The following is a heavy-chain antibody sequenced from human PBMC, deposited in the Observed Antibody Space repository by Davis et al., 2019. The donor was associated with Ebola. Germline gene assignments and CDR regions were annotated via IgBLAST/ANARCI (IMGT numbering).Heavy chain of an antibody. J-gene: IGHJ4*02. CDR2: IRSKAYGGTT. CDR1: GFTFGDYA. V-gene: IGHV3-49*04. CDR3: TRGYDLTPDY. Sequence: PGGSLRLSCTASGFTFGDYAMSWVRQAPGKGLEWVGFIRSKAYGGTTEYAASVKGRFTISRDDSKSIAYLQMNSLKTEDTAVYYCTRGYDLTPDYWGQGTLVTVSS. D-gene: IGHD5-12*01.